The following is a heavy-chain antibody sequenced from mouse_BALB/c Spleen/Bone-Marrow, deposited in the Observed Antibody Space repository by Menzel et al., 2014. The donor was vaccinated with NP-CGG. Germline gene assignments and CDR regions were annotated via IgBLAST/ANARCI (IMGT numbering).Heavy chain of an antibody. CDR1: GYTFTSYY. D-gene: IGHD2-13*01. V-gene: IGHV1S81*02. CDR2: INPSNGGT. CDR3: TREGDSPFAY. Sequence: VQLQQSGAELVKPGASVKLSCKASGYTFTSYYMYWVKQGPGQGLEWIGEINPSNGGTNFNEKFKSKATLTVDKSSSTAYMQLSSLTSEDSVVYYCTREGDSPFAYWGQGTLVTVSA. J-gene: IGHJ3*01.